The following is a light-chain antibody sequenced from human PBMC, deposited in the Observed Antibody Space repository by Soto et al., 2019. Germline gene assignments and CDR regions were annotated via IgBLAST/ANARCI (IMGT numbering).Light chain of an antibody. J-gene: IGKJ5*01. CDR1: QSISYN. V-gene: IGKV3-15*01. CDR3: QQYNNGTPIT. CDR2: SAS. Sequence: EIVMTQPPATLSVSPGERATLSCWCSQSISYNLAWYQQKPGQAPRVLIYSASTRATGIPARFSGSGSGTEFTLTISSLQSEDFAVYYCQQYNNGTPITFGQGTRLEIK.